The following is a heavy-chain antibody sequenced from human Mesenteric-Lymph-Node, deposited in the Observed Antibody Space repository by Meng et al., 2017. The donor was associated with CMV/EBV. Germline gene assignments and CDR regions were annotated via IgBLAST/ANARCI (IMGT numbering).Heavy chain of an antibody. CDR2: INHSGST. D-gene: IGHD4-23*01. CDR1: GGSFSGYY. V-gene: IGHV4-34*01. J-gene: IGHJ4*02. CDR3: ARHQRWLKSEGGFNY. Sequence: QVTLQEWGAGLSKPSETLSLTCAVYGGSFSGYYWSWIRQPPGKGLEWIGEINHSGSTNYNPSLKSRVTISVDTSKNQFSLKLSSVTAADTAVYYCARHQRWLKSEGGFNYWGQGTLVTVSS.